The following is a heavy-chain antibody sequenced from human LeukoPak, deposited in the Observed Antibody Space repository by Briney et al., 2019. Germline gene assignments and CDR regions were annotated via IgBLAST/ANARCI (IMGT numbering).Heavy chain of an antibody. V-gene: IGHV6-1*01. J-gene: IGHJ4*02. CDR3: ARHRAMVRGLFESPKYYFDY. CDR1: GDSVSSNSAA. CDR2: TYYRSKWYN. Sequence: SQTLSLTCAISGDSVSSNSAAWNWIRQSPSRGLEWLGRTYYRSKWYNDYAVSVKSRITINPDTSKNQFSLQLNSVTAADTAVFYCARHRAMVRGLFESPKYYFDYWGQGTLVTVSS. D-gene: IGHD3-10*01.